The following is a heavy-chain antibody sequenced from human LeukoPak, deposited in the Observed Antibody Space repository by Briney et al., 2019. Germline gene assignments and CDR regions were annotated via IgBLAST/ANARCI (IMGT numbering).Heavy chain of an antibody. Sequence: SETLSLTCTVSGYSINSGYYWGWIRQPPGKGLEWIGTIYHSGNTYYNPSLKSRVTISVDTSKNQFSLKLSSVTAADTAVYYCARTTEGGYSYGYFYYYYMDVWGKGTTVTISS. CDR2: IYHSGNT. CDR3: ARTTEGGYSYGYFYYYYMDV. CDR1: GYSINSGYY. V-gene: IGHV4-38-2*02. D-gene: IGHD5-18*01. J-gene: IGHJ6*03.